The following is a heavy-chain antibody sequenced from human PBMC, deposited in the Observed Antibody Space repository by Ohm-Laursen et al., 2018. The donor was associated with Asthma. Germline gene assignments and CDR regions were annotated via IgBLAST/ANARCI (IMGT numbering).Heavy chain of an antibody. CDR3: AKDRDIVVVPAIIDY. CDR2: ISGSGGST. J-gene: IGHJ4*02. CDR1: GFTFTTFW. V-gene: IGHV3-23*01. Sequence: LSLTCAASGFTFTTFWMHWVRQAPGKGLEWVSAISGSGGSTYYADSVKGRFTISRDNSKNTLYLQMNSLRAEDTAVYYCAKDRDIVVVPAIIDYWGQGTLVTVSS. D-gene: IGHD2-2*01.